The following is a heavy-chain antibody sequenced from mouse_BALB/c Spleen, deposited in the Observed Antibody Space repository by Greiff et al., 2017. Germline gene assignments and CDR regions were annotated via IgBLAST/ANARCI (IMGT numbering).Heavy chain of an antibody. D-gene: IGHD2-10*02. CDR2: INPSNGGT. Sequence: QVQLQQSGAELVKPGASVKLSCKASGYTFTSYYMYWVKQRPGQGLEWIGEINPSNGGTNYNEKFTSKATLTVDKSNSTAYMQLSSLTYEDAAVYYCTALEWEGGFAYWGQGTLVTVSA. J-gene: IGHJ3*01. V-gene: IGHV1S81*02. CDR3: TALEWEGGFAY. CDR1: GYTFTSYY.